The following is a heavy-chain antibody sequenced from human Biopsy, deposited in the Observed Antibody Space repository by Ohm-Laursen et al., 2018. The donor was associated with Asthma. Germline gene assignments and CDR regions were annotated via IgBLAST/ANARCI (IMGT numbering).Heavy chain of an antibody. J-gene: IGHJ2*01. Sequence: VTLSLTCTVSGRSVSSGSYYWSWIRQPPGKGLAWVSYISYSGSTDYNPSLKSRLTISMDTSKNQFSLKLSSVTAADTAVYYCARVPTTLRYFDLWGRGTLVTVSS. CDR1: GRSVSSGSYY. V-gene: IGHV4-61*01. D-gene: IGHD2-15*01. CDR2: ISYSGST. CDR3: ARVPTTLRYFDL.